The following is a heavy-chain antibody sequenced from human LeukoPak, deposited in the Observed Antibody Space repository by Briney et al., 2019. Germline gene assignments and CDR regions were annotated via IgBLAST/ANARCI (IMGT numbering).Heavy chain of an antibody. CDR3: AKTRDSSGWPSGASDI. CDR2: IWYDGSNK. J-gene: IGHJ3*02. D-gene: IGHD6-19*01. Sequence: GGSLRLSCTASGFTFSSYGMHWVRQAPGTGLEWVAGIWYDGSNKEYADSLKGRFTISRDNSKNTLYVQMNSLRAEDTAVYYCAKTRDSSGWPSGASDIWGQGTMVTVSS. V-gene: IGHV3-33*06. CDR1: GFTFSSYG.